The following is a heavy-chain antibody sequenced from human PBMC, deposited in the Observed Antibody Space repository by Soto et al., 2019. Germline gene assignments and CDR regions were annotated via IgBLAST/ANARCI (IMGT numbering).Heavy chain of an antibody. V-gene: IGHV3-15*01. D-gene: IGHD3-10*02. CDR2: IKSKTDGGTT. Sequence: GESLKISCAAAGFTFSNAWMSWVGQAPGKGLEWVGRIKSKTDGGTTDYAAPVKGRFTISRDDSKNTLYLQMNSLKTEDTAVYYCTTAKEAMVGYYYYGMDVWGQGTTVTVSS. CDR3: TTAKEAMVGYYYYGMDV. CDR1: GFTFSNAW. J-gene: IGHJ6*02.